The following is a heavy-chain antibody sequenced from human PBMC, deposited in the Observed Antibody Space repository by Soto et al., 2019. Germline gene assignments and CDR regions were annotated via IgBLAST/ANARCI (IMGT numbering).Heavy chain of an antibody. CDR3: AKNLLGPGRAYGMDV. J-gene: IGHJ6*02. D-gene: IGHD7-27*01. Sequence: QVQLVESGGGVVQPGRSLRLSCAASGFTFSSYGMHWVRQAPGKGLEWVAVISYDGSNKYYADSVKGRFTIYRDNSKNTLYLQMNSLRAEDTALYYCAKNLLGPGRAYGMDVWGHGTTVTVSS. CDR2: ISYDGSNK. V-gene: IGHV3-30*18. CDR1: GFTFSSYG.